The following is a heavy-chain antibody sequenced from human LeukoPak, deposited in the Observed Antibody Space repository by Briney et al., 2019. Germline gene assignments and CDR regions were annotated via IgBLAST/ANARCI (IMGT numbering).Heavy chain of an antibody. D-gene: IGHD6-19*01. Sequence: GGSLRLSCAASGFTFSNYSMNWVRQAPGKGLEWVSSISNSRSYIYYAGSVKGRFTISRDNAKNSLYLQMNSLRAEDTAVYYCARDDIAVATCFDYWGQGTLVTVSS. CDR3: ARDDIAVATCFDY. CDR2: ISNSRSYI. CDR1: GFTFSNYS. J-gene: IGHJ4*02. V-gene: IGHV3-21*01.